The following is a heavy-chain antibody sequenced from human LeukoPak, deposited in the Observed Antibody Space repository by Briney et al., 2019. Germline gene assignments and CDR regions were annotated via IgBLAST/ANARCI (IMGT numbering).Heavy chain of an antibody. Sequence: GGTLRLSCAASGFTFSSYGMSWVRQAPGKGLEWVSAISGSGGSTYYADSVKSRFTISRDNSKNTLYLQMNSLRAEDTAVYYCAKSVVRGVISFDYWGQGTLVTVSS. CDR1: GFTFSSYG. CDR2: ISGSGGST. V-gene: IGHV3-23*01. D-gene: IGHD3-10*01. J-gene: IGHJ4*02. CDR3: AKSVVRGVISFDY.